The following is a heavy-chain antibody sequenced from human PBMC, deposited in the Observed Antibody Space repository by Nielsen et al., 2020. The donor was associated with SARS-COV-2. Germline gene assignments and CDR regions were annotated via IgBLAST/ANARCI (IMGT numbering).Heavy chain of an antibody. V-gene: IGHV1-2*06. D-gene: IGHD3/OR15-3a*01. Sequence: ASVKVSCKASGYTFTDYYIHWVRQAPGQGLEWMGRINPYSGGTNYAQKFQGTVTMTRDASISTVYMELTSDDTAVYCCARAGATIFGLVMSYGMDVWGQGTTVAVSS. CDR3: ARAGATIFGLVMSYGMDV. J-gene: IGHJ6*02. CDR2: INPYSGGT. CDR1: GYTFTDYY.